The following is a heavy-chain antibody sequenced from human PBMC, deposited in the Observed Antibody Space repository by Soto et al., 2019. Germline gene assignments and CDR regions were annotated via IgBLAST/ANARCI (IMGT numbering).Heavy chain of an antibody. V-gene: IGHV1-18*01. CDR3: ARVLVATIQRLGFDP. D-gene: IGHD5-12*01. CDR1: GYTFTSYG. J-gene: IGHJ5*02. CDR2: ISAYNGNT. Sequence: QVQLVQSGAEVKKPGASVKVSCKASGYTFTSYGISWVRQSPGQGLEWMGWISAYNGNTNYAQKLQGRVTMTTDTYTSTAYMALMSLISDDTAVYYCARVLVATIQRLGFDPWGQGTLVTVSS.